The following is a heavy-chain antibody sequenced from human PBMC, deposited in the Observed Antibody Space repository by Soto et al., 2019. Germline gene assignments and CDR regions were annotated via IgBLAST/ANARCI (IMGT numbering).Heavy chain of an antibody. D-gene: IGHD2-15*01. Sequence: SETLSLTCAVAGGSISSGGDSWSWIWHPRGKVRECIRDIYYSVCTYYNLSLKSRVTISGDRSKNHFSLKLCSVTAAATAGHFCARSVVVVDPARAVRYFDYWGQGTLVTVS. V-gene: IGHV4-30-2*01. CDR2: IYYSVCT. J-gene: IGHJ4*02. CDR3: ARSVVVVDPARAVRYFDY. CDR1: GGSISSGGDS.